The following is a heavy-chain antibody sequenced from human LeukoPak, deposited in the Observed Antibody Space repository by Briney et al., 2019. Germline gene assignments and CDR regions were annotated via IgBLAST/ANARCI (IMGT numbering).Heavy chain of an antibody. Sequence: GGSLRLSCAASGFTFSSHGINWVRQAPGKGLEWVSGISPSGSISYYADSVKGRFTISRDNSKNTLYLQMNSLRAEDTAVYYCAKDLDDILTGYYRWGAFDIWGQGTMVTVSS. J-gene: IGHJ3*02. CDR1: GFTFSSHG. CDR2: ISPSGSIS. V-gene: IGHV3-23*01. CDR3: AKDLDDILTGYYRWGAFDI. D-gene: IGHD3-9*01.